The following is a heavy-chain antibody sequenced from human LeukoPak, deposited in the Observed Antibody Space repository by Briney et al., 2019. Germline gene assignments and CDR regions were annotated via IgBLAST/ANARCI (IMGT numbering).Heavy chain of an antibody. CDR1: GGSISSSSYY. Sequence: SETLSLTCTVSGGSISSSSYYWGWIRQPPGKGLEWIGSIYYSGSTYYNPSLKSRVTISVDTSKNEFSLNLTSVTAADTAIYYCARGLASGYPPIPFDYWGQGTLVTVSS. D-gene: IGHD3-3*01. CDR3: ARGLASGYPPIPFDY. CDR2: IYYSGST. J-gene: IGHJ4*02. V-gene: IGHV4-39*07.